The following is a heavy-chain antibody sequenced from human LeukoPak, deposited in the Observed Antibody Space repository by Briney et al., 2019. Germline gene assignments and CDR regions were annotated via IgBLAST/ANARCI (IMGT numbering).Heavy chain of an antibody. D-gene: IGHD3-22*01. J-gene: IGHJ3*02. CDR3: AKGAYYDTSGYYPHDAFDI. V-gene: IGHV3-23*01. Sequence: GGSLRLSCAASGLTVSNAWMSWVRQAPGKGLEWVSAISDSGVSTYYADSVKGRFTISRDNSKNTLYLQMNSLRADDTAVYYCAKGAYYDTSGYYPHDAFDIWGQGTMVTVSS. CDR1: GLTVSNAW. CDR2: ISDSGVST.